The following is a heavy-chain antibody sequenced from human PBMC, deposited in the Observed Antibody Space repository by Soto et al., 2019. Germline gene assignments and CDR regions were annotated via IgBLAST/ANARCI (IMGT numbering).Heavy chain of an antibody. Sequence: GGSLRLSCAASGFTFSSYAMHWVRQAPGKGLEWVAVISYDGSNKYYADSVKGRFTISRDNSKNTLYLQMNSLRAEDTAVYYCARDIYCSITSLLPYYYSYGMDVFCQETTVPISS. D-gene: IGHD2-2*01. CDR1: GFTFSSYA. CDR2: ISYDGSNK. V-gene: IGHV3-30-3*01. CDR3: ARDIYCSITSLLPYYYSYGMDV. J-gene: IGHJ6*02.